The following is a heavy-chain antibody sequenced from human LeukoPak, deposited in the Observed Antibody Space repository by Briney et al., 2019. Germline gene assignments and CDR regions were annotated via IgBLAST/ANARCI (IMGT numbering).Heavy chain of an antibody. CDR3: ARDPGWLANYFDY. CDR1: GFTFNAYA. V-gene: IGHV3-30*04. Sequence: PGRSLRLSCAASGFTFNAYAMYWVRQAPGKGLEWVALISYDGSNKYYADSVKGRFTISRDNSKNTLYLQMNSLRAEDTAVYYCARDPGWLANYFDYWGQGTLVTVSS. D-gene: IGHD6-19*01. CDR2: ISYDGSNK. J-gene: IGHJ4*02.